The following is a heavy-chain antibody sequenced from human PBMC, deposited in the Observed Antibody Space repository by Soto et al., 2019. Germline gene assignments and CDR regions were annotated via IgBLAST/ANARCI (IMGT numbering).Heavy chain of an antibody. D-gene: IGHD3-22*01. CDR1: GYTFTSYG. Sequence: AVQVSCTASGYTFTSYGISWVRQAPGQGLEWMGWISAYNGNTNYAQKLQGRVTMTTDTSTSTAYMELRSLRSDDTAGDDCALFDSSGFDPWGQGTLVTVSS. CDR2: ISAYNGNT. J-gene: IGHJ5*02. V-gene: IGHV1-18*01. CDR3: ALFDSSGFDP.